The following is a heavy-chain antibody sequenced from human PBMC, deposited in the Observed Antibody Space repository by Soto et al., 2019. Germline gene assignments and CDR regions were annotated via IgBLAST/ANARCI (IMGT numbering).Heavy chain of an antibody. CDR3: AKDWDASDGGGDCGY. CDR2: ISGSGGST. Sequence: EVQLLESGGGLVQPGGSLRLSCAASGFTFSSYAMSWVRQAPGKGLEWVSAISGSGGSTYYADSVKGRFTISRDNSKNTLDLQMSSRRAEDTAVYDCAKDWDASDGGGDCGYWGQGTLVTVSS. CDR1: GFTFSSYA. V-gene: IGHV3-23*01. D-gene: IGHD2-21*02. J-gene: IGHJ4*02.